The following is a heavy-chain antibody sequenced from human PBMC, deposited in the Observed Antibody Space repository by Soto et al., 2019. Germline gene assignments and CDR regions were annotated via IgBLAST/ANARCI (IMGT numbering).Heavy chain of an antibody. V-gene: IGHV1-18*01. CDR1: GYTFTSYG. CDR2: ISVYNGDT. J-gene: IGHJ4*02. CDR3: ARTPGIVATSMDY. Sequence: QVQLVQSGAEVKKPGASVKVSCKASGYTFTSYGISWVRQAPGQGLEWMGWISVYNGDTNYAQRLQDRVTLTTDASRSTAYMELRSLRSDDTAVYFCARTPGIVATSMDYWGQGTLVTVSS. D-gene: IGHD5-12*01.